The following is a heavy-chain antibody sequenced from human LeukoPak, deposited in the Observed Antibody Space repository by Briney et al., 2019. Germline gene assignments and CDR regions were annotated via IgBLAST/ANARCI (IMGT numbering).Heavy chain of an antibody. CDR2: TYYRSTWYN. D-gene: IGHD1-26*01. Sequence: SQTLSLTCAISGGSVSSNSAAWNWIRQSPSRGLEWLGRTYYRSTWYNDYAASVKSRITINPDTSKNQFSLHLNSVTPEDTAVYYCARDGGSYRDFDYWGQGTLVTVSS. V-gene: IGHV6-1*01. CDR1: GGSVSSNSAA. J-gene: IGHJ4*02. CDR3: ARDGGSYRDFDY.